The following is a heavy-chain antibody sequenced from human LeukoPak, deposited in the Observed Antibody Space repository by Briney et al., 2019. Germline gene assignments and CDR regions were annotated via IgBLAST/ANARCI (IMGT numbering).Heavy chain of an antibody. V-gene: IGHV3-7*01. J-gene: IGHJ4*02. CDR2: IKQDGSEK. CDR3: AREPWYGDHNAFDY. CDR1: GFTFSSYW. D-gene: IGHD4-17*01. Sequence: PGGSLRLSCAASGFTFSSYWMSWVRQAPGKGLEWVANIKQDGSEKYYVDSVKGRFTISRDNAKNSPYLQMNSLRAEDTAVYYCAREPWYGDHNAFDYWGQGTLVTVSS.